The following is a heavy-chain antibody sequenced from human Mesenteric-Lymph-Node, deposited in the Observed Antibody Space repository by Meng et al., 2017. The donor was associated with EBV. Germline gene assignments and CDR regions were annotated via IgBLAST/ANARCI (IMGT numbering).Heavy chain of an antibody. J-gene: IGHJ5*02. V-gene: IGHV4-4*02. CDR1: GGSISSSNW. Sequence: QGQRQESGPGLVNPSGTLSLTCAVSGGSISSSNWWSWVRQPPGKGLEWIGEIYHSGITNYNPSLSSRVTMSVDKSKNQFSLNLISLTAADTAVYYCASAQCSGGGCPGGSWGQGTLVTVSS. D-gene: IGHD2-15*01. CDR2: IYHSGIT. CDR3: ASAQCSGGGCPGGS.